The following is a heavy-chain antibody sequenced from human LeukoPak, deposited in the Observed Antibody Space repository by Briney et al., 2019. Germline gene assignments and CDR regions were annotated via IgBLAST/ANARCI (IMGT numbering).Heavy chain of an antibody. CDR2: INHSGST. Sequence: SETLSLTCTVSGGSISSSSYYWSWIRQPPGKGLEWIGEINHSGSTNYNPSLKSRVTISVDTSKNQFSLRLSSVTAADTAVYYCAQILLWFGDPGMGWFDPWGQGTLVTVSS. D-gene: IGHD3-10*01. CDR1: GGSISSSSYY. V-gene: IGHV4-39*07. J-gene: IGHJ5*02. CDR3: AQILLWFGDPGMGWFDP.